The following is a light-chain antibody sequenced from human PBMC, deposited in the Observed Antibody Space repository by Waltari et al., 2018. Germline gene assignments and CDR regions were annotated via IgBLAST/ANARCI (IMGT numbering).Light chain of an antibody. CDR3: QAWDTTIVV. J-gene: IGLJ2*01. V-gene: IGLV3-1*01. CDR2: QDM. Sequence: SYELTQPPSVSVSPGQTATITCSADQLGDKFVAWYQQKSGQSPVLVIYQDMKRPPGIPERFSGSNSGNTATLTISGTQVDDEADFYCQAWDTTIVVFGGGTKLTVL. CDR1: QLGDKF.